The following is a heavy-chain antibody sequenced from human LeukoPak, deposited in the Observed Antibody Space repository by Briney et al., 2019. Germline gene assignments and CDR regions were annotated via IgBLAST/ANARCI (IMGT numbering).Heavy chain of an antibody. CDR2: LSGSAGGT. V-gene: IGHV3-23*01. J-gene: IGHJ4*02. CDR1: GITLSNYG. Sequence: PGGSLRLSCAVSGITLSNYGMSWVRQASGKGLEWVAGLSGSAGGTNYADPVKGRFTISRDNAKNTLYLQLSSLRAEDTAVYFCARRGFVIRSLLLVGFHKEAYYFGYWGQGALVTVSS. D-gene: IGHD2-21*01. CDR3: ARRGFVIRSLLLVGFHKEAYYFGY.